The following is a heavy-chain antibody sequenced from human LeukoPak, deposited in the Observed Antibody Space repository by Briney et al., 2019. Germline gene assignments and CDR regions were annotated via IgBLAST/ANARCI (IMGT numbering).Heavy chain of an antibody. V-gene: IGHV5-51*01. D-gene: IGHD2-15*01. Sequence: GESLKISCKGSGYSVPSYWIGWVRQMPGKGLGWMGNIYPGDFDTRYSPSFQGQVTISADKSISTAYLQGSSLKASDTTMYYCARLGVGVTFDYWGQGTLVTVSS. J-gene: IGHJ4*02. CDR1: GYSVPSYW. CDR3: ARLGVGVTFDY. CDR2: IYPGDFDT.